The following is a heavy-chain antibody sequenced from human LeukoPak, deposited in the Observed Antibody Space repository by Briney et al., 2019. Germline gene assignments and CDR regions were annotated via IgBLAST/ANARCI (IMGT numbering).Heavy chain of an antibody. D-gene: IGHD2-2*01. J-gene: IGHJ3*02. CDR2: IVVGSGNT. Sequence: ASVKVSCKASGFTFASSAMQWVRQARGQRLEWIGWIVVGSGNTNYAQKFQERVTMTRDTSISTAYMELSRLRPDDTAVYYCARLSSTSSDAFDIWGQGTMVTVSS. V-gene: IGHV1-58*02. CDR3: ARLSSTSSDAFDI. CDR1: GFTFASSA.